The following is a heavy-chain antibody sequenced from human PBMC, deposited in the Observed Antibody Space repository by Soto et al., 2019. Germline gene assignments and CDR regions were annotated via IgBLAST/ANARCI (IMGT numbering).Heavy chain of an antibody. CDR2: ISGSGGST. CDR3: AKDPRYYDSSGYYDY. D-gene: IGHD3-22*01. Sequence: VGSLRLSCAASGFTFSSYAMSWVRQAPGKGLEWVSAISGSGGSTYYADSVRGRFTISRDNSKNTLYLQMNSLRAEDTAVYYCAKDPRYYDSSGYYDYWGQGTLVTVSS. J-gene: IGHJ4*02. V-gene: IGHV3-23*01. CDR1: GFTFSSYA.